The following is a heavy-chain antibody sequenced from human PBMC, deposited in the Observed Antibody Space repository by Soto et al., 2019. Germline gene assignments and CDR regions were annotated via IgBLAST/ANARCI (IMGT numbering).Heavy chain of an antibody. D-gene: IGHD2-2*01. Sequence: SETLSLTCIVSGGSISSYYWSWIRQPPGKGLEWIGYIYYSGSTNYNPSLKSRVTISVDTSKNQFSLKLSSVTAADTAVYYCARDPGYCSSTSCYHYLDVWGQGTTVTVSS. J-gene: IGHJ6*03. CDR2: IYYSGST. V-gene: IGHV4-59*01. CDR1: GGSISSYY. CDR3: ARDPGYCSSTSCYHYLDV.